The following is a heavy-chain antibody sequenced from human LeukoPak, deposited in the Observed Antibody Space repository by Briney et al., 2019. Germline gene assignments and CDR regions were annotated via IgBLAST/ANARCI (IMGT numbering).Heavy chain of an antibody. D-gene: IGHD6-13*01. Sequence: PGGSLRLSCATSGFSFSSYSMNWVRQAPGKGLEWVSSISSSSSYIYYADSVKGRFTISRDNAKNSLYLQMNSLRAEDTAVYYCARDSSAAGFDYWGQGTLVTVSS. J-gene: IGHJ4*02. CDR3: ARDSSAAGFDY. V-gene: IGHV3-21*01. CDR1: GFSFSSYS. CDR2: ISSSSSYI.